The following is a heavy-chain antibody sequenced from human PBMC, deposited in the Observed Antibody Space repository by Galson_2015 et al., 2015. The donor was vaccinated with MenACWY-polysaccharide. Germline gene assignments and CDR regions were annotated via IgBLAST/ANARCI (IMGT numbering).Heavy chain of an antibody. V-gene: IGHV4-39*01. CDR3: ARVLPGYCRSGRCYGPNWFDP. Sequence: SETLSLTCTVSGGSITSSSYYWGWIRQPPGKGLEWIGSIYYSGSTYYNPSLKSRVTISVDTSKNQFSLKLSSVTAADTAVYYCARVLPGYCRSGRCYGPNWFDPWGQGTLVTVSS. CDR1: GGSITSSSYY. J-gene: IGHJ5*02. CDR2: IYYSGST. D-gene: IGHD2-2*01.